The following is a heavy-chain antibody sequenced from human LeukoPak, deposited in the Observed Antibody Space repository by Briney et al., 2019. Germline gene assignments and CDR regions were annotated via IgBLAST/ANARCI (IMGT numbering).Heavy chain of an antibody. CDR3: AKGRFSSSWYNDYYYMDV. CDR2: ISGSGGST. D-gene: IGHD6-13*01. J-gene: IGHJ6*03. V-gene: IGHV3-23*01. CDR1: GFTFSSYA. Sequence: GGSLRLSCAASGFTFSSYAMSWVRQAPGKGLEWVSAISGSGGSTYYADSVKGRFTISRDNSKNTPFLQMNSLRAEDTAVYYCAKGRFSSSWYNDYYYMDVWGKGTTVTVSS.